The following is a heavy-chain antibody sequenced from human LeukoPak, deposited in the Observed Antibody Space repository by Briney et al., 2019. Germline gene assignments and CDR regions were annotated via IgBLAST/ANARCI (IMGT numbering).Heavy chain of an antibody. CDR2: IIPIFGTA. V-gene: IGHV1-69*13. Sequence: SVKVSCKASGGTFSSYAISWVRQAPGQGLEWMGGIIPIFGTANYAQKFQGRVTITADESTSTAYMELSSLRSEDTAVYYCAREGLPYYYGSRSFSSPLDYWGQGTLVTVSS. CDR3: AREGLPYYYGSRSFSSPLDY. D-gene: IGHD3-10*01. CDR1: GGTFSSYA. J-gene: IGHJ4*02.